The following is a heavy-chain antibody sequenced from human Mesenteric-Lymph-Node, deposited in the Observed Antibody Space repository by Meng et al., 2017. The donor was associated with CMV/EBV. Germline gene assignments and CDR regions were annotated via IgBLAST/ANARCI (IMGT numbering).Heavy chain of an antibody. D-gene: IGHD2/OR15-2a*01. Sequence: GESLKISWAASGFTFNVFSMNWVRQAPGKGLEWVSSISSSSRKIYYADSVKARFTISRDNAKNSLYLQMNSLRDEDTAVYYCARGPNGREYQLLYYGMDVWGQGTTVTVSS. V-gene: IGHV3-21*01. CDR1: GFTFNVFS. J-gene: IGHJ6*02. CDR3: ARGPNGREYQLLYYGMDV. CDR2: ISSSSRKI.